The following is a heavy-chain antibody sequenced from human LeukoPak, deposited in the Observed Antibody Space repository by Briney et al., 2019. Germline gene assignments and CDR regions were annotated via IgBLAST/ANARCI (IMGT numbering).Heavy chain of an antibody. V-gene: IGHV4-59*01. CDR3: ARDTYGDYFDY. D-gene: IGHD4-17*01. J-gene: IGHJ4*02. CDR2: IYYSGST. Sequence: PSETLSPTCTVSGGSISSYYWSWIRQPPGKGLEWIGYIYYSGSTNYNPSLKSRVTISVDTSKNQFSLKLSSVTAADTAVYYCARDTYGDYFDYWGQGTLVTVSS. CDR1: GGSISSYY.